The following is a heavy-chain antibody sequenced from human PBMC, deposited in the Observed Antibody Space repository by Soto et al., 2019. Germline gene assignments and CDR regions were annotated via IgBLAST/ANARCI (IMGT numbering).Heavy chain of an antibody. J-gene: IGHJ3*02. CDR3: ARCLDYADAFDI. CDR1: GGSISSGGYY. V-gene: IGHV4-31*03. Sequence: LSLTCTVSGGSISSGGYYWSWIRQHPGKGLEWIGYIYYSGSTYYNPSLKSRVTISVDTSKNQFSLKLSSVTAADTAVYYCARCLDYADAFDIWGQGTMVTVSS. CDR2: IYYSGST. D-gene: IGHD4-17*01.